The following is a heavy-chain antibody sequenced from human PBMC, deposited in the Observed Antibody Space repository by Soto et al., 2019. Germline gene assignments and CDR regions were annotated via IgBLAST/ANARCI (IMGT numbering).Heavy chain of an antibody. Sequence: QVQLQESGPGLVKPSQTLSLTCTVSGGSISSGGYYWSWIRQHPGKGLEWIGYIYYSGSTYYNPSLKSRVTISXXTXKXXFSLKLSSVTAADTAVYYCARDSVAIAAADNWFDPWGQGTLVTVSS. CDR2: IYYSGST. J-gene: IGHJ5*02. V-gene: IGHV4-31*03. CDR1: GGSISSGGYY. CDR3: ARDSVAIAAADNWFDP. D-gene: IGHD6-13*01.